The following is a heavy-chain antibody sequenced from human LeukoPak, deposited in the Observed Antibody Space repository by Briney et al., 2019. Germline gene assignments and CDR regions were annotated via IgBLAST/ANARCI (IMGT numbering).Heavy chain of an antibody. V-gene: IGHV1-18*01. D-gene: IGHD3-9*01. J-gene: IGHJ4*02. CDR1: GYTFTSYG. Sequence: GASVKVSCKASGYTFTSYGISWVRQAPGQGLEWMGWISAYNGNTNYAQKLQGRVTMTTDTSTSTAYMELRSLRSDDTAVYYCARRHTYYDILTGYMGLYYFDYWGQGTLVTVSS. CDR3: ARRHTYYDILTGYMGLYYFDY. CDR2: ISAYNGNT.